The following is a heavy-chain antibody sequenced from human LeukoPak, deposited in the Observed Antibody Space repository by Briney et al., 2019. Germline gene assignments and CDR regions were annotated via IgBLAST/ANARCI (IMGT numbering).Heavy chain of an antibody. CDR1: GFTFSSYE. D-gene: IGHD3-3*01. CDR3: ARGSGYYGNWFDP. J-gene: IGHJ5*02. CDR2: INADGSST. Sequence: GGSLRLSCAASGFTFSSYEMNWVRQAPGKGLEWVSRINADGSSTSYADSVKGRFTISRDNAKNTLYLQMNSLRAEDTAVYYCARGSGYYGNWFDPWGQGTLVTVSS. V-gene: IGHV3-74*01.